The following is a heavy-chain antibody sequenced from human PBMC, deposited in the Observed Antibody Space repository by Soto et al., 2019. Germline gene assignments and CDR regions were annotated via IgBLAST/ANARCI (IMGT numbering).Heavy chain of an antibody. CDR3: AKTATYFDDYHNTGYSSEDY. J-gene: IGHJ4*01. CDR2: ISHDGKKK. D-gene: IGHD3-9*01. Sequence: GGSLTLSCTVSGLPFNDFCLHWVRQTPGKGLEWVAIISHDGKKKLDADSVKGRFTVSRDNSSNTLYIQMTRLGGAETALYFVAKTATYFDDYHNTGYSSEDYWGRGTMVTVSS. CDR1: GLPFNDFC. V-gene: IGHV3-33*05.